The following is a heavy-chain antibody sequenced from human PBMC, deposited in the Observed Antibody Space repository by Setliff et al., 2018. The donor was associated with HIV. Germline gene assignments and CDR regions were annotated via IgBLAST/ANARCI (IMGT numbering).Heavy chain of an antibody. V-gene: IGHV3-30*18. CDR3: AKVESYYDSSGPDY. CDR2: ISYDGSNK. D-gene: IGHD3-22*01. Sequence: GGSLRLSCAASGFTFSTYGMHWVRQAPGKGLEWVAVISYDGSNKYYADSVKGRFTISRDNSKNTLYLQMNSLRAEDTAVYYCAKVESYYDSSGPDYWGQGTLVTVPQ. CDR1: GFTFSTYG. J-gene: IGHJ4*02.